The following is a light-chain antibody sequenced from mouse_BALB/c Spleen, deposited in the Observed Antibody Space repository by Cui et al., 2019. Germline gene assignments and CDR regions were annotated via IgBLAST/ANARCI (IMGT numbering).Light chain of an antibody. Sequence: DIQMNQSTSSLSASLGDTITITCHASQNINVWLSWYQQKPGNIPKLLIYKASKLHSGVPSRFSGSGSGTGFTLTISSLQPEDIATYYCQQGQSYPRTFGGGTKLEIK. J-gene: IGKJ1*01. CDR3: QQGQSYPRT. V-gene: IGKV10-94*01. CDR2: KAS. CDR1: QNINVW.